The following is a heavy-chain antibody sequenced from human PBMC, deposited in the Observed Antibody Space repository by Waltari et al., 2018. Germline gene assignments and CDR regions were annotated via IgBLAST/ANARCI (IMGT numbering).Heavy chain of an antibody. J-gene: IGHJ4*02. CDR3: ANGRADYVWGGY. D-gene: IGHD3-16*01. Sequence: QVQLVASGGGVVQPGRSLRLSCDASGFTFSRFHMHWVRQAPGKGLEWVAIMSDDGDNIFYAESVKGRFTISRDNSKNILYLQMNSLKVEDTAVYYCANGRADYVWGGYWGQGTLVTVSS. CDR1: GFTFSRFH. V-gene: IGHV3-30*18. CDR2: MSDDGDNI.